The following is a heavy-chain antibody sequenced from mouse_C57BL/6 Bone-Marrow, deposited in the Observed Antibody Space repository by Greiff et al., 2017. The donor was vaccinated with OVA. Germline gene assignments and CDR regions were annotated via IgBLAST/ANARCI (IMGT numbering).Heavy chain of an antibody. CDR2: IWTGGGT. V-gene: IGHV2-9-1*01. CDR3: ARKSTTVVATRDYYAMDY. Sequence: VQLQQSGPGLVAPSQSLSITCTVSGFSLTSYAISWVRQPPGKGLEWLGVIWTGGGTNYNSALKSRLSISKDNSKSQVFLKMNSLQTDDTARYYCARKSTTVVATRDYYAMDYWGQGTSVTVSS. D-gene: IGHD1-1*01. CDR1: GFSLTSYA. J-gene: IGHJ4*01.